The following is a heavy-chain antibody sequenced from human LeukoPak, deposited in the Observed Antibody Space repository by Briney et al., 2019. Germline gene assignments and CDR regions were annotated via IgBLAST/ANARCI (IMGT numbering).Heavy chain of an antibody. V-gene: IGHV4-39*01. CDR2: ICYTGST. D-gene: IGHD1-7*01. CDR3: ARREINHLNYSSDFDY. Sequence: PSETLSLTCTVSAGSISRGRYYSGWIRQPPGKGLELIGNICYTGSTYYNPSLKSRDTISVDTAKKQYSLRLSSVTAADTAVYYCARREINHLNYSSDFDYWGQGTLVTVSS. J-gene: IGHJ4*02. CDR1: AGSISRGRYY.